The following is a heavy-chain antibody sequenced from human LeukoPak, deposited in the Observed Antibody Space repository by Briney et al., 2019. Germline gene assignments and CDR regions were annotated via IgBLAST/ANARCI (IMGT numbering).Heavy chain of an antibody. CDR1: GFTFSSYS. D-gene: IGHD3-16*01. J-gene: IGHJ4*02. Sequence: GGSLRLSCAASGFTFSSYSMNWVRQAPGKGLEWVSYISSSSSTIYYADSVKGRFTISRDNAKNSLYLQMNSLRAEDTAVYYCAREEPGGLFDYWGQGTLVTVSS. V-gene: IGHV3-48*01. CDR3: AREEPGGLFDY. CDR2: ISSSSSTI.